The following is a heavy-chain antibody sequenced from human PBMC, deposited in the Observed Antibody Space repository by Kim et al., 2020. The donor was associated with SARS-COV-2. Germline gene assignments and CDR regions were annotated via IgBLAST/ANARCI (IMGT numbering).Heavy chain of an antibody. CDR1: GYSFTSYW. V-gene: IGHV5-51*01. CDR3: ARQRQWPTNYNWFDP. CDR2: IYPGDSDT. Sequence: GESLKISCKGSGYSFTSYWIGWVRQMPGKGLEWMGSIYPGDSDTRYSPSFQGHVTISADKSISTAYLQGSSLKASDTAMYYCARQRQWPTNYNWFDPWGQGTLVTVSS. D-gene: IGHD6-19*01. J-gene: IGHJ5*02.